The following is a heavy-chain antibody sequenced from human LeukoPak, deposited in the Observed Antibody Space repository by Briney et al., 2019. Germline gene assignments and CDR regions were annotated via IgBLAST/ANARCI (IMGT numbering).Heavy chain of an antibody. V-gene: IGHV3-21*01. Sequence: SGGSLRLSCAASGFTFSSYSMNWVRQAPGKGLGWVSSISSSSSYIYYADSVKGRFTISRDNAKNSLYLQMNSLRAEDTAVYYCARDGEVVVTAFYFDYWGQGTLVTVSS. D-gene: IGHD2-21*02. CDR2: ISSSSSYI. J-gene: IGHJ4*02. CDR1: GFTFSSYS. CDR3: ARDGEVVVTAFYFDY.